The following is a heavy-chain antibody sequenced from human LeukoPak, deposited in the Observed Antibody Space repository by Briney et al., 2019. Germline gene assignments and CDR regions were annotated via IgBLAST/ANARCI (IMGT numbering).Heavy chain of an antibody. CDR3: AKWGDYDILTGYYDSDY. Sequence: GGSLRLSCAASGFTLSNYAMSWVRQAPGKGLEWVPAVSGRDDSTYYADSVKGRFTISRDNSKNTLYLQMNSLRAEDTAVYYCAKWGDYDILTGYYDSDYWGHGTLVTVSS. D-gene: IGHD3-9*01. V-gene: IGHV3-23*01. CDR2: VSGRDDST. J-gene: IGHJ4*01. CDR1: GFTLSNYA.